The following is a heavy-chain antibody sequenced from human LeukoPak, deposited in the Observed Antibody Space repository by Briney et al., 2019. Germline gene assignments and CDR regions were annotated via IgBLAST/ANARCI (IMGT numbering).Heavy chain of an antibody. CDR2: INSDGSST. V-gene: IGHV3-74*01. CDR1: GFTFSSYW. D-gene: IGHD3-22*01. CDR3: ARAPTYYYDSSENYMDV. J-gene: IGHJ6*03. Sequence: GGSLRLPCAASGFTFSSYWMHWVRQAPGKGLVWVSRINSDGSSTSYADSVKGRFTISRDNAKNTLYLQMNSLRAEDTAVYYCARAPTYYYDSSENYMDVWGKGTTVTVSS.